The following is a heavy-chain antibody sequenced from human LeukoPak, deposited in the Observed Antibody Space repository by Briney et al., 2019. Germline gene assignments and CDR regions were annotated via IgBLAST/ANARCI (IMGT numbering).Heavy chain of an antibody. CDR3: ARTRVVPAAPPDAFDI. J-gene: IGHJ3*02. Sequence: GGSLRLSCAASGFTFSSYSMNWVRQAPGKGLEWVSSISSSSSYIYYADSVKGRFTISRDNAKNSLYLQMNSLRAEDTAVYYCARTRVVPAAPPDAFDIWGQGTMVTVSS. CDR2: ISSSSSYI. CDR1: GFTFSSYS. D-gene: IGHD2-2*01. V-gene: IGHV3-21*04.